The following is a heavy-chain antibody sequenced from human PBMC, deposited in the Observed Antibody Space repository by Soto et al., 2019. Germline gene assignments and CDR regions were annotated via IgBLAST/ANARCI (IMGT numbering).Heavy chain of an antibody. V-gene: IGHV4-30-4*01. CDR2: IYYSGST. Sequence: PSETLSLTCTVSGGSISSGDYYWSWIRQPPGKGLEWIGYIYYSGSTYYNPSLKSRVTISVDTSKNQFSLKLSSVTAADTAVYYCARGYSRIAAQLDYWGQGTLVTVSS. CDR3: ARGYSRIAAQLDY. CDR1: GGSISSGDYY. J-gene: IGHJ4*02. D-gene: IGHD6-25*01.